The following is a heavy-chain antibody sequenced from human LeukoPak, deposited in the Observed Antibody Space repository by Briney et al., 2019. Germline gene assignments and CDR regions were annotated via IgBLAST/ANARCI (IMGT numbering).Heavy chain of an antibody. CDR2: ISYDGSNE. Sequence: GGSLRLSCAASGFTFSSYAMHWVRQAPGKGLEWVAVISYDGSNEYYADSVKGRFTISRDNSKNTLYLQMNSLRAEDTAVFYCAADSEGAFDIWGQGTMVTVSS. V-gene: IGHV3-30-3*01. CDR1: GFTFSSYA. J-gene: IGHJ3*02. CDR3: AADSEGAFDI.